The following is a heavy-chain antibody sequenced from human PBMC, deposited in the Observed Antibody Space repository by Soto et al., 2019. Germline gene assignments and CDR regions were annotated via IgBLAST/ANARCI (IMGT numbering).Heavy chain of an antibody. CDR3: ARGAGTAVAGTVGWFDP. D-gene: IGHD6-19*01. Sequence: ASVKVSCKASGYTFTSYGISWVRQAPGQGLEWMGWISAYNGNTNYAQKLQGRVTMTTDTSTSTAYMELRSLRSDDTAVYYCARGAGTAVAGTVGWFDPWGQGTQVTVSS. CDR2: ISAYNGNT. CDR1: GYTFTSYG. V-gene: IGHV1-18*01. J-gene: IGHJ5*02.